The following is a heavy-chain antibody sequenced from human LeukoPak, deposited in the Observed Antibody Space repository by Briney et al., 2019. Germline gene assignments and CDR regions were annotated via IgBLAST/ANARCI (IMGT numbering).Heavy chain of an antibody. D-gene: IGHD6-19*01. CDR2: IIPIFGTA. J-gene: IGHJ4*02. Sequence: GASVKVSCKASGGTFSSYAISWVRQAPGQGLEWMGGIIPIFGTANYAQKFQGRVTITAGESTSTAYMELSSLRSEDTAVYYCASSSYSSGWYLFDYRGQGTLVTVSS. CDR1: GGTFSSYA. V-gene: IGHV1-69*13. CDR3: ASSSYSSGWYLFDY.